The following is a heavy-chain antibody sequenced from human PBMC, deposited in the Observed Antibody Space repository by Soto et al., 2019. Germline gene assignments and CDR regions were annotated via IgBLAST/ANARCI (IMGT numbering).Heavy chain of an antibody. CDR1: GYTFTSCG. V-gene: IGHV1-18*01. CDR3: ARGHYCSGGSCYSGLWFVP. J-gene: IGHJ5*02. CDR2: ISAYNGNT. D-gene: IGHD2-15*01. Sequence: ASAKVSCSASGYTFTSCGTRWVRQAPGQGREWRGWISAYNGNTNYAQKLQGRVTMITDTSTSTAYMELRSLRSDDTAVYYCARGHYCSGGSCYSGLWFVPWGQGTLVTVS.